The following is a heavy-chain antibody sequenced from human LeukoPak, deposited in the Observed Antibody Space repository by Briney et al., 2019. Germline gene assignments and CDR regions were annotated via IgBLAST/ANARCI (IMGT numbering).Heavy chain of an antibody. D-gene: IGHD6-25*01. CDR2: VHLDGRT. CDR1: GGSVPSTNW. V-gene: IGHV4-4*02. Sequence: PSETLSLTCGVSGGSVPSTNWWTWIRQPPGKGLEWIGEVHLDGRTNFNPSLKSRLTMSVDLSENHVSLKLTSVTAADTAVYYCAREGGFYRPLYYSGQGTLVTVSS. CDR3: AREGGFYRPLYY. J-gene: IGHJ4*02.